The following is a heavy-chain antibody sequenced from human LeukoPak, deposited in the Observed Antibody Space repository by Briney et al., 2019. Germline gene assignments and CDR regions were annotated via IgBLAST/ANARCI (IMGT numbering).Heavy chain of an antibody. Sequence: SETLSLTCIVSGASVSTGDYYWNWIRQPPGKRPEWIAYVHYSDGATYNPSLQSRVTISIDRSKNQFSLRLMSVTAADTAVYYCARDLGAPKYVAYSVDYWGQGTLVTVSS. CDR1: GASVSTGDYY. V-gene: IGHV4-61*08. CDR3: ARDLGAPKYVAYSVDY. J-gene: IGHJ4*02. CDR2: VHYSDGA. D-gene: IGHD3-16*01.